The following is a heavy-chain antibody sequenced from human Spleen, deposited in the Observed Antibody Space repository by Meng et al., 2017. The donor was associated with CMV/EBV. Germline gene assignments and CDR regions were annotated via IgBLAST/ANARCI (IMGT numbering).Heavy chain of an antibody. CDR2: ISAYNGNT. CDR3: ARSLYYDFWSGYFGPTYYFDY. Sequence: SYGISCVRQAPGQGLEGMGWISAYNGNTNYAQKLQGRVTMTTDTSTSTAYMELRSLRSDDTAVYYCARSLYYDFWSGYFGPTYYFDYWGQGTLVTVSS. J-gene: IGHJ4*02. CDR1: SYG. D-gene: IGHD3-3*01. V-gene: IGHV1-18*01.